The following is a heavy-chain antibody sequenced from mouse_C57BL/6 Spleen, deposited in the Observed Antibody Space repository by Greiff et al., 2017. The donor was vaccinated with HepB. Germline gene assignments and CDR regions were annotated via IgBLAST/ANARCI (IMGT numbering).Heavy chain of an antibody. CDR1: GYTFTSYG. V-gene: IGHV1-81*01. CDR2: IYPRSGNT. CDR3: ARYGTTVERDY. D-gene: IGHD1-1*01. J-gene: IGHJ2*01. Sequence: VKLQESGAELARPGASVKLSCKASGYTFTSYGISWVKQRTGQGLEWIGEIYPRSGNTYYNEKFKGKATLTADKSSSTAYMELRSLTSEDSAVYFCARYGTTVERDYWGQDTTLTVSS.